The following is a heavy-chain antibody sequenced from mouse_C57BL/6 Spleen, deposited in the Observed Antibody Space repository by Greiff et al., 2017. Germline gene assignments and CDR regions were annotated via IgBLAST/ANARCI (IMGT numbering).Heavy chain of an antibody. CDR2: IDPENGDT. CDR3: TTGGSSYFDD. D-gene: IGHD1-1*01. V-gene: IGHV14-4*01. J-gene: IGHJ2*01. CDR1: GFNIKDDY. Sequence: VQLQQSGAELVRPGASVTLSCTASGFNIKDDYMHWVKQRPEQGLEWIGWIDPENGDTEYASKFQGKATITADTSSNTAYLQLSSLTSEDTAVYYCTTGGSSYFDDWGQGTTLTVSS.